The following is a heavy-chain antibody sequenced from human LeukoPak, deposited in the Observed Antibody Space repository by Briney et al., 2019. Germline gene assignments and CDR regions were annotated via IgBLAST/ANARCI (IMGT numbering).Heavy chain of an antibody. CDR3: ARDLQYYYDSSGYLDAFDI. CDR2: IYYSGST. V-gene: IGHV4-59*12. D-gene: IGHD3-22*01. J-gene: IGHJ3*02. Sequence: SETLSLTCTVSGGSISSYYWSWIRQPPGKGLEWIGYIYYSGSTNYNPSLKSRVTMSVATSKNQFSLRLTSVTAADTAVYYCARDLQYYYDSSGYLDAFDIWGQGTMVTVSS. CDR1: GGSISSYY.